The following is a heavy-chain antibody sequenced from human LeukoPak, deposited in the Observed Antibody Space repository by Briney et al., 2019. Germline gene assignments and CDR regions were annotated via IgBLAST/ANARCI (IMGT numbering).Heavy chain of an antibody. Sequence: SETLSLTCTVSGGSVSSGHYYWSWIRQPPGKGLEWIGYIYNSESTNCNPSLKSRVTISVDTSKNHFSLKLSSVTAADTAVYYCATGGSLAAAGDYWGQGTLVTVSS. J-gene: IGHJ4*02. D-gene: IGHD6-13*01. CDR1: GGSVSSGHYY. CDR2: IYNSEST. V-gene: IGHV4-61*03. CDR3: ATGGSLAAAGDY.